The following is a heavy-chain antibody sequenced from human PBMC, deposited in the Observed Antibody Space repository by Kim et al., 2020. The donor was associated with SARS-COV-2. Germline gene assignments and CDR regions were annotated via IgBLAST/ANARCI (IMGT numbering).Heavy chain of an antibody. J-gene: IGHJ5*02. CDR2: INPSTGKP. Sequence: ASVKVSCKASGYTFTDYAMNWVRQAPGQGLEWMGWINPSTGKPTYAQDFRGRFVFSLDSSVSTTYLEINNLKAGDTAVYFCTRDKLGATNSWFDRWGQGTLVTVSS. CDR1: GYTFTDYA. D-gene: IGHD1-26*01. CDR3: TRDKLGATNSWFDR. V-gene: IGHV7-4-1*02.